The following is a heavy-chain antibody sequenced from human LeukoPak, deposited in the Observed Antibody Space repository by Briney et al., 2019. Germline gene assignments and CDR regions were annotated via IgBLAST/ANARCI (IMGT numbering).Heavy chain of an antibody. J-gene: IGHJ4*02. V-gene: IGHV3-23*01. CDR3: AKDWRGSDSTIDY. Sequence: GVTLRLYCAASGFTICSYAMSWLGQAPGKGLEWVSGICGGGGSTYYEDSVKGRFTISRANSKNTLYLQMNSLRAEDTAVYYCAKDWRGSDSTIDYWGQGTLVTVSS. CDR1: GFTICSYA. CDR2: ICGGGGST. D-gene: IGHD1-26*01.